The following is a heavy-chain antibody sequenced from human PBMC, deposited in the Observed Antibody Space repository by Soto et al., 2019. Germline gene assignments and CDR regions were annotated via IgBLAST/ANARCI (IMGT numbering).Heavy chain of an antibody. V-gene: IGHV4-30-4*01. Sequence: SETLSLTCTVSGGSISSGDYYWSWIRQPPGKGLEWIGYIYYSGSTYYNPSLKSRVTISVDTSKNQFSLKLSSVTAADTAVYYCARWIVVVPAANMPPPPGWFDPWGQGTLVTVSS. CDR2: IYYSGST. D-gene: IGHD2-2*01. CDR1: GGSISSGDYY. CDR3: ARWIVVVPAANMPPPPGWFDP. J-gene: IGHJ5*02.